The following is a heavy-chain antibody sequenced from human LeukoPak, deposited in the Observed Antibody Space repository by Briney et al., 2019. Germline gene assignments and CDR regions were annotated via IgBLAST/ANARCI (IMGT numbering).Heavy chain of an antibody. J-gene: IGHJ4*02. CDR1: GGSISSSSYY. CDR3: ARQFDYYDSSGSKDFDY. Sequence: SETLSLTCTVSGGSISSSSYYWGWLRQPPGKGLEWIGSIYYSGSTYYNPSLKSRVTISVDTSKNQFSLKLSSVTAADTAVYYCARQFDYYDSSGSKDFDYWGQGTLVAVSS. V-gene: IGHV4-39*01. CDR2: IYYSGST. D-gene: IGHD3-22*01.